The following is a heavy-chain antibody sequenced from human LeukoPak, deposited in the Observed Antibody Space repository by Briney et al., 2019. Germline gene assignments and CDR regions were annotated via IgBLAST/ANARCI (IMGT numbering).Heavy chain of an antibody. J-gene: IGHJ4*02. CDR1: GFTFSTYG. D-gene: IGHD3-22*01. Sequence: PGGSLRLSCAASGFTFSTYGMHWVRQAPGKGLEWVAVIWFDGSNKYYGDSVKGRFTISRDNAKNLLYLQMNSLRAEDTAVYYCARDSSGYYRYFDYWGQGSLVTVSS. CDR3: ARDSSGYYRYFDY. V-gene: IGHV3-33*01. CDR2: IWFDGSNK.